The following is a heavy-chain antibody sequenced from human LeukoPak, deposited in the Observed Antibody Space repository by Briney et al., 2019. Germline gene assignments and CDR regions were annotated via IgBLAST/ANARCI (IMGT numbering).Heavy chain of an antibody. CDR2: IKSKTDGGTT. D-gene: IGHD2-2*01. V-gene: IGHV3-15*01. CDR3: TTDRYVVVPAAILIWDY. Sequence: PGGSPRLSCAASGFTFSNAWMSWVRQAPGKGLEWVGRIKSKTDGGTTDYAAPVKGRFTISRDDSKNTLYLQMNSLKTEDTAVYYCTTDRYVVVPAAILIWDYWGQGTLVTVSS. CDR1: GFTFSNAW. J-gene: IGHJ4*02.